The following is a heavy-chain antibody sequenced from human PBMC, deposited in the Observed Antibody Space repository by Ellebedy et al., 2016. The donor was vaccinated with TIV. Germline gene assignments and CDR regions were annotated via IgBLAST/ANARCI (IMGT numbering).Heavy chain of an antibody. J-gene: IGHJ6*03. V-gene: IGHV3-23*01. CDR2: ISGSGGST. CDR3: ATRSRYSSSSGPHYYYYMDV. CDR1: GFTFSSYA. D-gene: IGHD6-6*01. Sequence: GESLKISXAASGFTFSSYAMSWVRQAPGKGLEWVSAISGSGGSTYYADSVKGRFTISRDNSKNTLYLQMNSLRAEDTAVYYCATRSRYSSSSGPHYYYYMDVWGKGTTVTVSS.